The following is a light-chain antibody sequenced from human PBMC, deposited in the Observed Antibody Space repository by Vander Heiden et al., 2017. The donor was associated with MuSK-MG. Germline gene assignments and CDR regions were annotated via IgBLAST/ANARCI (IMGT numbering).Light chain of an antibody. CDR2: AAS. V-gene: IGKV1-9*01. J-gene: IGKJ1*01. CDR3: QQVNGYKA. Sequence: DIQLTQSPSFLSASVGDRDTITCRASQGIRSYLAWYQQKPGKAPKLLIYAASTLQSGVPSRFSGSGSGTEFTLTISSLQPEDFATYYCQQVNGYKAFGQGTKVEIK. CDR1: QGIRSY.